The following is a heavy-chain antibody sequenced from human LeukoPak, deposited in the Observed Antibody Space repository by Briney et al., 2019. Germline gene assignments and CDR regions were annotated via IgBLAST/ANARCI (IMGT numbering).Heavy chain of an antibody. Sequence: GESLKISCKGSAYTFNTNWIAWGRQKPGKGLEGMGVIYPDDSDVRYNPSFEGLVTISADKSSSAVSLHWSSLRASDSAMYYCARRRGSLYSFDYWGQGTLVTVSS. CDR2: IYPDDSDV. J-gene: IGHJ4*02. D-gene: IGHD3-10*02. CDR3: ARRRGSLYSFDY. CDR1: AYTFNTNW. V-gene: IGHV5-51*01.